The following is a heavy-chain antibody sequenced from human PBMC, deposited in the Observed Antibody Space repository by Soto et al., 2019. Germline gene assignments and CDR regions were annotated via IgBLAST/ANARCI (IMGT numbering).Heavy chain of an antibody. D-gene: IGHD2-2*01. CDR2: IYHSGST. Sequence: LTCAVSGGSISRGGYSWSWIRQPPGKGLEWIGYIYHSGSTYYNPSLKSRVTISVDRSKNQFSLKLSSVTAADTAVYYCARVPDRWGQGTLVTRLL. CDR3: ARVPDR. V-gene: IGHV4-30-2*01. J-gene: IGHJ5*02. CDR1: GGSISRGGYS.